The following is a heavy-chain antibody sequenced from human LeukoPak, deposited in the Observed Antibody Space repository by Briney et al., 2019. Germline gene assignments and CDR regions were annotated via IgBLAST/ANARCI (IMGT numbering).Heavy chain of an antibody. D-gene: IGHD3-22*01. CDR1: GYTFTGYY. J-gene: IGHJ3*02. Sequence: ASVKVSCKTSGYTFTGYYMHWVRQAPGQGLEWMGWINPNSGGTNYAQRFQGRVTMTRDTSMSTAYMELSRLRSDDSAVYYCARYFYDSSGSSSDAFDIWGQGTMVTVPS. CDR2: INPNSGGT. V-gene: IGHV1-2*02. CDR3: ARYFYDSSGSSSDAFDI.